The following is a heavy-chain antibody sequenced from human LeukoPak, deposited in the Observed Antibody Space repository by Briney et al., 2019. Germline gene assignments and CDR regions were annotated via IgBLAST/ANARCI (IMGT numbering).Heavy chain of an antibody. V-gene: IGHV3-9*01. D-gene: IGHD2-15*01. Sequence: PGGSLRLSCAASGFTFDDYAMHWVRQAPGKGLEWVSGISWNSGSIGYADSVKGRFTISRDNAKNSLYLQMNSLRAEDTAVYYCARVGTATPISDWGQGTPVTVSS. CDR3: ARVGTATPISD. CDR2: ISWNSGSI. CDR1: GFTFDDYA. J-gene: IGHJ4*02.